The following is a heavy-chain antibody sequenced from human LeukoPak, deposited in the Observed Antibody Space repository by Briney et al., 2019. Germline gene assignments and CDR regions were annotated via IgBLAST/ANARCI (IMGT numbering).Heavy chain of an antibody. Sequence: GGSLRLSCAASGFTFSSYWMSWVRQAPGKGLEWGANIKQDGSEKCYVDSVKGRFTISRDNAKNSLYLQMNSLRAEDTAVYYCAKDYGETTSAFDYWGQGTLVTVSS. V-gene: IGHV3-7*01. D-gene: IGHD1-7*01. CDR1: GFTFSSYW. CDR2: IKQDGSEK. J-gene: IGHJ4*02. CDR3: AKDYGETTSAFDY.